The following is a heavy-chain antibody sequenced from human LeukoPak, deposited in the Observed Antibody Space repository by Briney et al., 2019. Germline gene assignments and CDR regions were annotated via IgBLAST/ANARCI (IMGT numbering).Heavy chain of an antibody. Sequence: SETLSLTCTVSGGSISSSSYYWGWIRQPPGKGLEWIGSIYYSGSTYYNPSLKSRVTISVDTSKNQFSLKLSSVTAADTAVYYCARHRYEGRPEDWLDPWGQGTLVTVSS. J-gene: IGHJ5*02. V-gene: IGHV4-39*01. CDR1: GGSISSSSYY. D-gene: IGHD1-1*01. CDR2: IYYSGST. CDR3: ARHRYEGRPEDWLDP.